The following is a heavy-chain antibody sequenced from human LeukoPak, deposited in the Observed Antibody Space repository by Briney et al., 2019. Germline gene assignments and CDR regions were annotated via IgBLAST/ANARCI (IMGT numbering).Heavy chain of an antibody. J-gene: IGHJ4*02. CDR1: SGXX. CDR3: ATDPPGDY. D-gene: IGHD3-10*01. CDR2: IYHSGNI. V-gene: IGHV4-38-2*02. Sequence: SGXXXGWLRQPPGKGLEWIASIYHSGNIYYNPFLKSRVTISVDTSKNQFSLMLSSVTAADTAMYYCATDPPGDYWGQGTLVTVSS.